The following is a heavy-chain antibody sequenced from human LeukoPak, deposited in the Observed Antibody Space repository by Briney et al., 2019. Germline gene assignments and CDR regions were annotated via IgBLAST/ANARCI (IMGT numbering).Heavy chain of an antibody. V-gene: IGHV4-31*03. J-gene: IGHJ4*02. CDR2: IYSSGST. CDR1: GGSISSGGYY. CDR3: AREMAGHGSDYYFDY. Sequence: SQTLSLTCTVSGGSISSGGYYWSWIRQHPGKVLEWIGYIYSSGSTYYNPSLKSRITMSINTSKTQFCMELSSVTGADTAVYYCAREMAGHGSDYYFDYWGQGTLVTVSS. D-gene: IGHD1-26*01.